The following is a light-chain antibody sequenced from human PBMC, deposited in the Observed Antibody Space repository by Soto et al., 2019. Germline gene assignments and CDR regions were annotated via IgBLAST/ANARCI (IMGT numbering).Light chain of an antibody. CDR1: QGIKSW. Sequence: DIQMTQSPSSVSASVGDRVTMTCRPSQGIKSWLEWYQQKPGKAPKIXIYAASYLQSGVPSTFGGSGSGADFTRTISRLEPEDFEVDFCQQYGGSTYTFGQGTKVDIK. CDR2: AAS. CDR3: QQYGGSTYT. J-gene: IGKJ2*01. V-gene: IGKV1-12*01.